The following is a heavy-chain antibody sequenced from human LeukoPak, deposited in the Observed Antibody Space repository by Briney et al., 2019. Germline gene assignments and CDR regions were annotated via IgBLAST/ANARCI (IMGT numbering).Heavy chain of an antibody. CDR2: INQDGSEK. CDR3: ARGPRSDNFY. D-gene: IGHD1-1*01. V-gene: IGHV3-7*04. Sequence: PGGSLRLSCAASGFTFSSSWMNWVRPAPGRGLEWVATINQDGSEKYYVDSLKGRFTISRDNAKNSLYLQMNSLRVEDTAVYYCARGPRSDNFYWGQGTLVTVSS. J-gene: IGHJ4*02. CDR1: GFTFSSSW.